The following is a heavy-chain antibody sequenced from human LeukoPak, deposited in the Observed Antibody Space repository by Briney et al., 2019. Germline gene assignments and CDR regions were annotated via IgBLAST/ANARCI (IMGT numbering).Heavy chain of an antibody. Sequence: SETLSLTCAVYGGSFSGYYWSWIRQPPRKGLEWIGEINHSGSTNYNPSLKSRVTISVDTSKNQFSLKLSSVTAADTAVYYCAILKGGVRQWLVPGIDYWGKGTLVTVSS. V-gene: IGHV4-34*01. CDR3: AILKGGVRQWLVPGIDY. CDR1: GGSFSGYY. J-gene: IGHJ4*02. CDR2: INHSGST. D-gene: IGHD6-19*01.